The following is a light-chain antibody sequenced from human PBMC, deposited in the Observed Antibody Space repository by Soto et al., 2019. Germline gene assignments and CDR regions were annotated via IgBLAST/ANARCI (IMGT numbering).Light chain of an antibody. CDR3: SPYTSSSTPYV. CDR2: EVS. Sequence: SALTQPASVSGSPGQSITISCTGTNSDVGGYSYVSWYQQHPVKAPKLMIYEVSNRPSGVSNRFSGSKSGNTASLTISGLQAEDEADYYCSPYTSSSTPYVFGTGTKVTVL. CDR1: NSDVGGYSY. J-gene: IGLJ1*01. V-gene: IGLV2-14*01.